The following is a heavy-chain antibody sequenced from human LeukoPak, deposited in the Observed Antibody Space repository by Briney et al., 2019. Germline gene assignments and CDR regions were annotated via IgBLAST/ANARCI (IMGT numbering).Heavy chain of an antibody. D-gene: IGHD7-27*01. V-gene: IGHV1-69*13. J-gene: IGHJ4*02. CDR2: IIPIFGTA. CDR1: GGTFSSYA. CDR3: ASLQGSTGDEALSPFDS. Sequence: GASVKVSCKASGGTFSSYAISWVRQAPGQGLEWMGGIIPIFGTANYAQKFQGRVTVTADESTSTAYMELSSLRSEDTALYYCASLQGSTGDEALSPFDSWGQGTLVTVSS.